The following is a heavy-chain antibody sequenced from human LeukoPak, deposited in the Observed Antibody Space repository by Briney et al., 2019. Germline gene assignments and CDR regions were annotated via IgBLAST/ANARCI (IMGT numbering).Heavy chain of an antibody. V-gene: IGHV3-33*01. Sequence: PGWSLRLSCAASGFTFSSYGMHWARQAPGKGLEWVAVIWYDGDNKYYADAVKGRFTISRDNSKNTLYLQMNSLSAEDTAVYYCARDGIAAAGQYYCYGMDVWGQGTTVTVSS. CDR1: GFTFSSYG. D-gene: IGHD6-13*01. CDR3: ARDGIAAAGQYYCYGMDV. CDR2: IWYDGDNK. J-gene: IGHJ6*02.